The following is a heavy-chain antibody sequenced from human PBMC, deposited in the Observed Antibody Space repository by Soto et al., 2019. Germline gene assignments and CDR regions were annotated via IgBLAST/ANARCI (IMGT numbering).Heavy chain of an antibody. CDR2: IYATGTT. D-gene: IGHD1-1*01. J-gene: IGHJ5*02. CDR1: GASISGFY. CDR3: VRDGTKTLRDWFDP. V-gene: IGHV4-4*07. Sequence: SETLSLTCTVPGASISGFYWSWIRKSAGKGLEWIGRIYATGTTDYNPSLKSRVMMSVDTSKKQFSLKLRSVTAADTAVYYCVRDGTKTLRDWFDPWGRGXLVTVYS.